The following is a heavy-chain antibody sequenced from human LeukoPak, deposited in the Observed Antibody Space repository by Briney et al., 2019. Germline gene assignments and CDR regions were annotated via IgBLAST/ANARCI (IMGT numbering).Heavy chain of an antibody. CDR1: GYTFTGYY. D-gene: IGHD3-10*01. V-gene: IGHV1-46*01. Sequence: ASVKVSCKASGYTFTGYYMHWVRQAPGQGLEWMGIINPSGGSTSYAQKFQGRVTMTRDMSTSTVYMELSSLRSEDTAVYYCAREVRSNWFDPWGQGTLVTVSS. CDR2: INPSGGST. CDR3: AREVRSNWFDP. J-gene: IGHJ5*02.